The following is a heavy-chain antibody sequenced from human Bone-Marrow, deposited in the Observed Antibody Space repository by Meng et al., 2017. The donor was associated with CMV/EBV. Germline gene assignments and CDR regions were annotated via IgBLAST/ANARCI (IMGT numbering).Heavy chain of an antibody. D-gene: IGHD4-11*01. CDR2: INPNSGGT. Sequence: YYMHWGRQAPGQGLEWMGWINPNSGGTNYAQKFQGRVTMTRDTSISTAYMELSRLRSDDTAVYYCVRARGPTVTTSRLKGSNWFDPWGQGTLVTVSS. CDR1: YY. V-gene: IGHV1-2*02. J-gene: IGHJ5*02. CDR3: VRARGPTVTTSRLKGSNWFDP.